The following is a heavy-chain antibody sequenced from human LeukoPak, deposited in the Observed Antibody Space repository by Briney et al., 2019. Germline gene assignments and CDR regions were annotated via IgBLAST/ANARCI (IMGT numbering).Heavy chain of an antibody. CDR1: GFTFSSYE. CDR3: ARDILRADSSGYYPVFSWSPLDV. CDR2: ISSSGSTI. Sequence: QPGGSLRLSCAASGFTFSSYEMNWVRQAPGKGLEWVSYISSSGSTIYYADSVKGRFTISRDNAKNSLYLQMNSLRAEDTAVYYCARDILRADSSGYYPVFSWSPLDVWGKGTTVTISS. V-gene: IGHV3-48*03. D-gene: IGHD3-22*01. J-gene: IGHJ6*04.